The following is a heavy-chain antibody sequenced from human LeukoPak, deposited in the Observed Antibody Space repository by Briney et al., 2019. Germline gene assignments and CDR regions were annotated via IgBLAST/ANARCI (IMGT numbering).Heavy chain of an antibody. CDR2: IYYSGST. J-gene: IGHJ5*02. V-gene: IGHV4-30-4*01. CDR1: GVSISSGDYY. Sequence: SQTLSLTCSVSGVSISSGDYYWSWIRQPPGKGLEWIGYIYYSGSTYYNPSLKSRVTISVDTSKNQFSLKLSSVTAADTVVYYCAGSADYGDYGGYNWFDPWGQGTLVTVSS. CDR3: AGSADYGDYGGYNWFDP. D-gene: IGHD4-17*01.